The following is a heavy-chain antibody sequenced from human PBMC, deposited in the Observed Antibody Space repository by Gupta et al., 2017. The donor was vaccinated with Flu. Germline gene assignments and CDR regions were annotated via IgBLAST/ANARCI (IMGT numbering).Heavy chain of an antibody. D-gene: IGHD4-23*01. Sequence: QVHLVQSGAEVKKPGSSVKVSCKASGGPFSNYAINWVRQAPGQGLEWMGGIIPIFRTPNYAQKFQGRVTITADESTSTAYMELSSLRSEDTAVYYCAKYGGPISDHYYYYGMDVWGQGTTVAVSS. CDR1: GGPFSNYA. J-gene: IGHJ6*02. CDR3: AKYGGPISDHYYYYGMDV. V-gene: IGHV1-69*01. CDR2: IIPIFRTP.